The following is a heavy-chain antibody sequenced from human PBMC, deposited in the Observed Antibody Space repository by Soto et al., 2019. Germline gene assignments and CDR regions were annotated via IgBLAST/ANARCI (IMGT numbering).Heavy chain of an antibody. J-gene: IGHJ4*02. V-gene: IGHV2-5*02. D-gene: IGHD5-12*01. CDR3: AHSPRDIVATIGGYYFDY. CDR2: ICWDDDK. Sequence: SGPTLVNPTQTLTLTCTFSGFSLSTSGVGVGWIRQPPGKALEWLALICWDDDKRYSPSLKNRLTITKDTSKNQVVLTMTNMDPVDTATYYCAHSPRDIVATIGGYYFDYWGQGTLVTVSS. CDR1: GFSLSTSGVG.